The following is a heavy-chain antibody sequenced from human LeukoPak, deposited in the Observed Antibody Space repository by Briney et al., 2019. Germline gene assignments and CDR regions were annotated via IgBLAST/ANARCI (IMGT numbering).Heavy chain of an antibody. CDR3: ARGVRKQQLVRRYFDY. V-gene: IGHV4-34*01. CDR1: GGSFSGYY. Sequence: SETLSLTCAVYGGSFSGYYWSWIRQPPGKGLEWIGEINHSGSTNYNPSLKSRVTTSVDTSKNQFSLKLSSVTAADTAVYYCARGVRKQQLVRRYFDYWGQGTLVTVSS. D-gene: IGHD6-13*01. J-gene: IGHJ4*02. CDR2: INHSGST.